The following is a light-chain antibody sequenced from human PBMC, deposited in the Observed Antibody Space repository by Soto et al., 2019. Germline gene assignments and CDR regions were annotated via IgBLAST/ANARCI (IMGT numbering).Light chain of an antibody. V-gene: IGLV1-51*01. Sequence: QSVLTQPPSVSAAPGQKVTISCSGSSSNIGNNYVSWYQQLPGTAPKLLIYDNNKRPSGIPDRFSGSKSGTSATLGITGLQTGDEADYYCGTWDSSLSAGFFGTGTKLTV. CDR1: SSNIGNNY. CDR2: DNN. J-gene: IGLJ1*01. CDR3: GTWDSSLSAGF.